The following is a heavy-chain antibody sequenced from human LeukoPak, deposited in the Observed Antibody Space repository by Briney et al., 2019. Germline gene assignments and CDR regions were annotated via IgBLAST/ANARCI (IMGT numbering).Heavy chain of an antibody. CDR2: IYYSGST. CDR3: ARGGIYCSSTSCSGYYFDY. D-gene: IGHD2-2*01. CDR1: GGSISSSSYY. J-gene: IGHJ4*02. Sequence: SETLSLTCTVSGGSISSSSYYWGWIRQPPGKGLEWIGSIYYSGSTYYNPSLKSRVTISVDTSKNQFSLKLSSVTAADTAVYYCARGGIYCSSTSCSGYYFDYWGQGTLVTVSS. V-gene: IGHV4-39*07.